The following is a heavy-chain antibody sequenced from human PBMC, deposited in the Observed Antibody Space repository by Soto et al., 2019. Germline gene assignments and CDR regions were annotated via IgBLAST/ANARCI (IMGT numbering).Heavy chain of an antibody. V-gene: IGHV4-34*01. CDR3: AGLYDILTGYFPD. CDR1: GGSFSGYY. J-gene: IGHJ4*02. Sequence: SETLSLTCAVYGGSFSGYYWSWIRQPPGKGLEWIGEINHSGSTNYNPSLKSRVTISVDTSKNQFSLKLSSVTAADTAVYYCAGLYDILTGYFPDWGQGTLVTVSS. CDR2: INHSGST. D-gene: IGHD3-9*01.